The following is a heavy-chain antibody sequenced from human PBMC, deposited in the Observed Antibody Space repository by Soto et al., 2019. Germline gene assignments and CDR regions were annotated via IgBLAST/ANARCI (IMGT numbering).Heavy chain of an antibody. Sequence: EVQLVESGGGLVQPGGSLRLSCAASGFTFSSYSMNWVRQAPGKGLECVSYISSGSSTIYYADSVKGRFTISRDNAKNSLYLQMNSLRDEDTAVYYCVWGYSLDYWGQGTLVTVSS. CDR3: VWGYSLDY. J-gene: IGHJ4*02. CDR2: ISSGSSTI. V-gene: IGHV3-48*02. D-gene: IGHD3-22*01. CDR1: GFTFSSYS.